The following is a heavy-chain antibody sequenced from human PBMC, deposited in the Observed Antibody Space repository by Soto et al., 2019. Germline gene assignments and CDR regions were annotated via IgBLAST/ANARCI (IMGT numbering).Heavy chain of an antibody. CDR1: GYSFTSYW. Sequence: GESLKISCKGSGYSFTSYWIGWVRQMPGKGLEWMGFIYPGDSDTRYSPSFQGQVTISADKSISTAYLQWSSLKASDTAMYYCVRLGYCSSTSCYVSYYYYGMDVWGQGTTVTVSS. CDR3: VRLGYCSSTSCYVSYYYYGMDV. J-gene: IGHJ6*02. CDR2: IYPGDSDT. V-gene: IGHV5-51*01. D-gene: IGHD2-2*01.